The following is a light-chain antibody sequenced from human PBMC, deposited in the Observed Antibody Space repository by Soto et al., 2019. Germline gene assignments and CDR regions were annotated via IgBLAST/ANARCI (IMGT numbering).Light chain of an antibody. V-gene: IGKV1-5*03. CDR2: KAS. Sequence: DIQMTQSPSTLSASVGDRVTITCRAIPSISSRLAWYQQKPGKAPKLLIYKASSVESGVPSRLSGSGSGTAVPLSISSLQPDDFATYDCKPDNSYRRTFGQGTKVEIK. CDR3: KPDNSYRRT. CDR1: PSISSR. J-gene: IGKJ1*01.